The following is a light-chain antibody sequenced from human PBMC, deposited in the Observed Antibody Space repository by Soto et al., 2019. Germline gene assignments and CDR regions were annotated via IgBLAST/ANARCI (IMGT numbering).Light chain of an antibody. CDR2: GTS. J-gene: IGKJ2*01. CDR3: QQYYNWLYT. Sequence: EIVMTQSPATLSVSPGEGATLSCRASQSVTSNLAWYQQQPGQAPRLLIYGTSTRATGIPARLSGSGSGTEFTLTISSLQSEDFALYYCQQYYNWLYTFGQGTKLEIK. CDR1: QSVTSN. V-gene: IGKV3-15*01.